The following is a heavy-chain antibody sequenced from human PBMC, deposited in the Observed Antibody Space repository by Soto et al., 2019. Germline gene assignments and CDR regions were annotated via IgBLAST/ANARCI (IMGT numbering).Heavy chain of an antibody. Sequence: QVQLVQSGAEVKKPGASVKVSCKASGYTFTSYGISWVRQAPGQGLEWMGWISAYNGNTNYAQKLQGRVTMTTDTXTXTXXMELRSLRSDDTAVYYCARGSSYDFWSGYYKMLDYWGQGTLVTVSS. V-gene: IGHV1-18*01. J-gene: IGHJ4*02. CDR1: GYTFTSYG. D-gene: IGHD3-3*01. CDR2: ISAYNGNT. CDR3: ARGSSYDFWSGYYKMLDY.